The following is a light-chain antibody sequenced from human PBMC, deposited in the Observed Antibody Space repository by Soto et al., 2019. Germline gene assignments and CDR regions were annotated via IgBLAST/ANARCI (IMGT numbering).Light chain of an antibody. J-gene: IGLJ1*01. CDR2: RNN. CDR1: SCNIGSNY. Sequence: QSVLTQPPSASGTPGQRVTISCSGSSCNIGSNYVYWYQQLPGTAPKLLIYRNNQRPSGVPDRFSGSKSGTSASLAISGLRSEDEADYYCAAWDDSLSGPVYVFGTGTKVTVL. CDR3: AAWDDSLSGPVYV. V-gene: IGLV1-47*01.